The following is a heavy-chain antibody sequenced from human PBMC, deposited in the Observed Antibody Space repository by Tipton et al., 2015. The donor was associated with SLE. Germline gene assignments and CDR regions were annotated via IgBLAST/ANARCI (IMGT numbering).Heavy chain of an antibody. V-gene: IGHV4-59*12. CDR2: IYYIGST. CDR3: ARVGDYYNSGSRVFDH. CDR1: GGSISSYY. D-gene: IGHD3-10*01. Sequence: TLSLTCTVSGGSISSYYWSWIRQPPGKGLEWIGRIYYIGSTSYNPSLKSRVTISVDTSKNQFSLKLSSVTAADTAVYFCARVGDYYNSGSRVFDHWGQGILVTVSS. J-gene: IGHJ4*02.